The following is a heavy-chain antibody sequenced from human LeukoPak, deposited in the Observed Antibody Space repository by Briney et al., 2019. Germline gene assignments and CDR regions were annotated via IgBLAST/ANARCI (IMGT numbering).Heavy chain of an antibody. CDR2: IWYDGSNT. D-gene: IGHD5-18*01. Sequence: GGSLRLSCAASGFTFSSYGMHWVRRAPGKGLEWVAMIWYDGSNTYYADSVKGRFTISRDNSKNTLYLQMNSLRAEDTAVYYCARDRGYSPWYYFDYWGQGTLVTVSS. CDR1: GFTFSSYG. CDR3: ARDRGYSPWYYFDY. J-gene: IGHJ4*02. V-gene: IGHV3-30*02.